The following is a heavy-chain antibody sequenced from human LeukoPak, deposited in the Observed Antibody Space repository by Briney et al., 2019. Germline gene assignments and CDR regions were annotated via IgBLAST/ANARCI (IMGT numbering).Heavy chain of an antibody. CDR1: GGSISSYY. D-gene: IGHD2-8*01. Sequence: SETLSLTCTVSGGSISSYYWSWIRQPPGKGLEWIGYIYYSGSTNYNPSLKSRVTISVDTSKNQFSLKLSSVTAADMAVYYRARVPPYCTNGVCYTRTNYYYYGMDVWGQGTTVTVSS. CDR3: ARVPPYCTNGVCYTRTNYYYYGMDV. CDR2: IYYSGST. V-gene: IGHV4-59*01. J-gene: IGHJ6*02.